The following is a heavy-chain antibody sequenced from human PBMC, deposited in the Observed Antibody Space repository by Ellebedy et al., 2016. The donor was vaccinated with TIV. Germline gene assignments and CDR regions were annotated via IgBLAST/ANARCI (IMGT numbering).Heavy chain of an antibody. Sequence: GESLKISCAASGFTFSSYSMNWVRQAPGKGLEWVSYISSSSSTRYYADSVKGRFTISRDNAKNSLYLQMNSLRAEDTAVYYCASTTSFGILSRPYYYAMDVWGQGTTVTVSS. CDR1: GFTFSSYS. CDR3: ASTTSFGILSRPYYYAMDV. CDR2: ISSSSSTR. D-gene: IGHD1-26*01. V-gene: IGHV3-48*01. J-gene: IGHJ6*02.